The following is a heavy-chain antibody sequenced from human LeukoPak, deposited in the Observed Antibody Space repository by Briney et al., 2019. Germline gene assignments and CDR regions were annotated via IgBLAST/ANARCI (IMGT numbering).Heavy chain of an antibody. CDR3: ARGIAVAPAFDY. CDR2: IYSGGST. J-gene: IGHJ4*02. V-gene: IGHV3-66*01. Sequence: GGSLRLFCAASGFTVSSNYMSWVRHAPGKGLEWVSVIYSGGSTYYADSVKGRFTISRDNSKNTLYLQMNSLRAGDTAVYYCARGIAVAPAFDYWGQGTLVTVSS. D-gene: IGHD6-19*01. CDR1: GFTVSSNY.